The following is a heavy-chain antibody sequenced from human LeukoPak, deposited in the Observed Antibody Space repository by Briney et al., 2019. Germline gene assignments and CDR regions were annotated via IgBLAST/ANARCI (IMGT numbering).Heavy chain of an antibody. CDR3: ARVYGDYSASYDY. Sequence: GASVKVSCKVSGYTFTDYYMQWVRQAPGHGFEWMGRINPNSGGTNYAQKFQGRVTMTRDTSITTAYMELSGLRSDDTAVYYCARVYGDYSASYDYWGQGTLVTVSS. J-gene: IGHJ4*02. D-gene: IGHD4-17*01. CDR2: INPNSGGT. CDR1: GYTFTDYY. V-gene: IGHV1-2*06.